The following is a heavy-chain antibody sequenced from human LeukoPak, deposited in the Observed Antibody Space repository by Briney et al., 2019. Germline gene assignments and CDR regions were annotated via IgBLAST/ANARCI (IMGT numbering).Heavy chain of an antibody. J-gene: IGHJ4*02. Sequence: SETLSLTCTVSGGSISSSNYYWGWIRQPPGKGLEWIGSIYYSGSTYYNPSLKSRVTISEDTSKNQFSLKMSSVTAADTAVYYCARGILTGLDYFDYWGEGTLVIVSS. D-gene: IGHD3-9*01. CDR2: IYYSGST. CDR1: GGSISSSNYY. V-gene: IGHV4-39*07. CDR3: ARGILTGLDYFDY.